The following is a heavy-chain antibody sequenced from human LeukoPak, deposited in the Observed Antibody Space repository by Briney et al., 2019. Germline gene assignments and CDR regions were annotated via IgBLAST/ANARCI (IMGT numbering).Heavy chain of an antibody. Sequence: SETLSLTCAVYGGSFSGYYWSWIRQPPGKGLEWIGEINHSGSTNYNPSLKSRVTISVDTSKNQFSLKLGSVTAADTAVYYCARAAWIQLWKAARLFDYWGQGTLVTVSS. J-gene: IGHJ4*02. CDR2: INHSGST. CDR3: ARAAWIQLWKAARLFDY. CDR1: GGSFSGYY. V-gene: IGHV4-34*01. D-gene: IGHD5-18*01.